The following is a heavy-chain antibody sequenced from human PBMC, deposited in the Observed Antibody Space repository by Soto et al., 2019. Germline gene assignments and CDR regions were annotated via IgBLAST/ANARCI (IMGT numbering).Heavy chain of an antibody. CDR2: INPIFHST. V-gene: IGHV1-69*19. CDR3: ARPSGLLGQYSALPEF. Sequence: QVQLVQSGAEARKPGSSVKISCTVSGDSFSSYTLTWVRQAPGQGLEWMGGINPIFHSTIYSQRFKGRVTFTADDSTNTAYLQLTNLRFDDTAIYYCARPSGLLGQYSALPEFWGQGTLVSVSS. CDR1: GDSFSSYT. D-gene: IGHD5-12*01. J-gene: IGHJ4*02.